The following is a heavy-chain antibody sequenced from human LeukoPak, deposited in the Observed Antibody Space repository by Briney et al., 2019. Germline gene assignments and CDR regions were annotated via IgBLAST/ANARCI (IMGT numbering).Heavy chain of an antibody. CDR3: ARVHGSPGYCSSTSCPTPTWHYYGMDV. Sequence: SETLSLTCTVSGGSISNYYWSWIRQPPGKGLEWIGYIYYSGSTNYNPSLKSRVTISVDTSKNQFSLKLSSVTAADTAVYYCARVHGSPGYCSSTSCPTPTWHYYGMDVWGQGTTVTVSS. CDR2: IYYSGST. V-gene: IGHV4-59*01. CDR1: GGSISNYY. D-gene: IGHD2-2*01. J-gene: IGHJ6*02.